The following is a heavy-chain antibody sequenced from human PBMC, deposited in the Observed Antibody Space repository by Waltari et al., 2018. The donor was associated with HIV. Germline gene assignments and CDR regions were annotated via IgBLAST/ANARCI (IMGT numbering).Heavy chain of an antibody. CDR1: GGSISSYY. J-gene: IGHJ4*02. D-gene: IGHD3-16*01. CDR2: IYYSGST. V-gene: IGHV4-59*01. Sequence: QVQLQESGPGLVKPSETLSLTCTVSGGSISSYYWSWIRQPPGKGLEWIGYIYYSGSTNYNPSLKSRVTISVDTSKNQFSLKLSSVTAADTAVYYCARGFGEYYFDYWGQGTLVTVSS. CDR3: ARGFGEYYFDY.